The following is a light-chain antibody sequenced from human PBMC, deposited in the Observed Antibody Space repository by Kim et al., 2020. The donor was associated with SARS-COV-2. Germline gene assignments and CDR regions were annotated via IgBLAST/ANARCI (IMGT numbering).Light chain of an antibody. V-gene: IGKV1-39*01. CDR1: QSISSS. J-gene: IGKJ2*03. CDR2: AAS. CDR3: QQSYSTLRS. Sequence: SASVGDRVTITCRASQSISSSLNWYQQKPGKAPKLLIYAASSLQSGVPSRFSGSGSGTDFTLTISSLQPEDFATYYCQQSYSTLRSFGQGTKLDI.